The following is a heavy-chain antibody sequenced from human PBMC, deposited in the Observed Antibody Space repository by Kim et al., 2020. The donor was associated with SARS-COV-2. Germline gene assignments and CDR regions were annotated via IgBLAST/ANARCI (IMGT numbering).Heavy chain of an antibody. CDR3: ARGNYFYYYMDV. V-gene: IGHV4-31*03. J-gene: IGHJ6*03. Sequence: SETLSLTCSVSGGSMSSGGSYWSWIRQHPGKGLEWIGYIYYSGSTYYNPSIKSRVTISVDTSKNQFSLNLSSVTAADTAVYYCARGNYFYYYMDVWGKGT. CDR1: GGSMSSGGSY. CDR2: IYYSGST.